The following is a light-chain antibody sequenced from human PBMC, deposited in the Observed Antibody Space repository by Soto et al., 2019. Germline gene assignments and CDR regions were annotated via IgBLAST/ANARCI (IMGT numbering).Light chain of an antibody. CDR2: HTS. Sequence: ELVMTQSPATLSVSPWERATLSCRASQTVNSRLAWYQHKPGQAPRLLIYHTSNRATGIPARFSGSGSGTDFTLTISSLEPEDFAVYYCHQRQSWPRTFGQGTKVDIK. J-gene: IGKJ1*01. V-gene: IGKV3-11*01. CDR3: HQRQSWPRT. CDR1: QTVNSR.